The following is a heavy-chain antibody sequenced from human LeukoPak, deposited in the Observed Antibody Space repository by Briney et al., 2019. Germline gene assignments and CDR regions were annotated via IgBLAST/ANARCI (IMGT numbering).Heavy chain of an antibody. Sequence: PETLSLTCTVSGGSISSYYWSWIRQPPGKGLEWIGYIYYSGSTNYNPSLKSRVTISVDTSKNQFSLKLSSVTAADTAVYYCARSGVGATSFGYWGQGTLVTVSS. CDR1: GGSISSYY. J-gene: IGHJ4*02. CDR2: IYYSGST. V-gene: IGHV4-59*01. D-gene: IGHD1-26*01. CDR3: ARSGVGATSFGY.